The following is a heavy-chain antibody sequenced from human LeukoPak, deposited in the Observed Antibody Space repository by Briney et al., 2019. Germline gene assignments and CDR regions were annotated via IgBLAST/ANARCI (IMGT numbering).Heavy chain of an antibody. D-gene: IGHD3-10*01. V-gene: IGHV3-23*01. Sequence: GGSLRLSCAASGFTFNNYAMNWVRQAPGKGLEWVSSISGGGETTYYADSAKGRFTISRDNSQNTLYLQMNSLRAEDTAVYYCARKSDSLMVRGGDCWGQGALGTVSS. CDR3: ARKSDSLMVRGGDC. CDR2: ISGGGETT. CDR1: GFTFNNYA. J-gene: IGHJ4*02.